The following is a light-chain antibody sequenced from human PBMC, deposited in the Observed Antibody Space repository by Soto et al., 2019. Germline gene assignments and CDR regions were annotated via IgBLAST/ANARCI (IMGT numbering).Light chain of an antibody. Sequence: EIVLTQSPGTLSLSPGERATLSCRASQSVSSSYLAWYQQKPGQAPGLLIYGASSRATGIPDRFSGSGSGTDFTLTISRLEPEDFAVYYSQQYGSSPTFGQGTKVEIK. CDR3: QQYGSSPT. J-gene: IGKJ1*01. V-gene: IGKV3-20*01. CDR1: QSVSSSY. CDR2: GAS.